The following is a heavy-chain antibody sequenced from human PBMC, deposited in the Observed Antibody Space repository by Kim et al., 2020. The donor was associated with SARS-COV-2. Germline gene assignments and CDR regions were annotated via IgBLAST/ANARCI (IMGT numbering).Heavy chain of an antibody. Sequence: GGSLRLSCAASGFTFSGSTMHWVRQASGKGLEWVGGIRRKPNNYAKADAASVKGSFTISRDDAKNTAYLQRSSLKAEDTAIYYCTRVNPGQGGWYDGLETWGQGTPVTVSS. D-gene: IGHD6-19*01. CDR3: TRVNPGQGGWYDGLET. J-gene: IGHJ3*02. V-gene: IGHV3-73*01. CDR1: GFTFSGST. CDR2: IRRKPNNYAK.